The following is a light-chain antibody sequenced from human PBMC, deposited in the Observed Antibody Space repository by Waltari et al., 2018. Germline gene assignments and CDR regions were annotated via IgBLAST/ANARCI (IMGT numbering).Light chain of an antibody. J-gene: IGKJ1*01. CDR2: WAS. V-gene: IGKV4-1*01. Sequence: DIVMTQSPDSLAVSLGERATINCRSSQSVLYSSDNKNYLAWYQQKAGQPPKLLLYWASTRESGVPDRFSGSGSGTDFTLTISSLQAGDVAVYYCQQYYSSPQTFGHGTKVEIK. CDR1: QSVLYSSDNKNY. CDR3: QQYYSSPQT.